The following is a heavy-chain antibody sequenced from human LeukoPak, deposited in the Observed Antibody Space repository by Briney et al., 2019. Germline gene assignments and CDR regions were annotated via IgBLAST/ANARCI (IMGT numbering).Heavy chain of an antibody. CDR1: GGSFSGYY. Sequence: SETLSLTCAVYGGSFSGYYWSWIRQPPGKGLEWIGEINHSGSPNYNPSLKSRVTISVDTSKNQFSLKLSSVTAADTAVYYCARGLLGYCSSTSCQTHGDYWGQGTLVTVSS. D-gene: IGHD2-2*01. CDR3: ARGLLGYCSSTSCQTHGDY. V-gene: IGHV4-34*01. J-gene: IGHJ4*02. CDR2: INHSGSP.